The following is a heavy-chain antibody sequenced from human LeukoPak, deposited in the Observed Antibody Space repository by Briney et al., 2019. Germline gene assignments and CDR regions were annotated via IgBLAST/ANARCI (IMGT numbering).Heavy chain of an antibody. CDR3: ARDLLTMVRGVIGP. J-gene: IGHJ5*02. D-gene: IGHD3-10*01. CDR1: GSTFSDYY. V-gene: IGHV3-11*06. Sequence: GGSLRLSCAASGSTFSDYYMSWIRQAPGKGLEWVSYISSSSSYTNYADSVKGRFTISRDNAKNSLYLQMNSLRAEDTAVYYCARDLLTMVRGVIGPWGQGTLVTVSS. CDR2: ISSSSSYT.